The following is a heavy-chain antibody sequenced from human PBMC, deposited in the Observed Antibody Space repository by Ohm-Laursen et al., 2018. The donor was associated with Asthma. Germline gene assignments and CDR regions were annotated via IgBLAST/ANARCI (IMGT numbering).Heavy chain of an antibody. CDR1: GYTFTGYY. CDR2: INPNSGGT. J-gene: IGHJ4*02. CDR3: AIPLLYGDYLFDY. Sequence: ASVKVSCKASGYTFTGYYMHWVRQAPGQGLEWMGRINPNSGGTNYAQKFQGRVTMTRDTSISTAYMELSRLRSDDTAVYYCAIPLLYGDYLFDYWGQGTLVTVSS. V-gene: IGHV1-2*06. D-gene: IGHD4-17*01.